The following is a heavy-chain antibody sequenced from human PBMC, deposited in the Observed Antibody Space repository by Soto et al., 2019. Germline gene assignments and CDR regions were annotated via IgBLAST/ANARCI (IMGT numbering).Heavy chain of an antibody. CDR2: IWYDGSNK. D-gene: IGHD3-3*01. CDR3: ARVYWVFWSGYRCYYYYGMDV. Sequence: PGGSLRLSCAASGFTFSSYGMHWVRQAPGKGLEWVAVIWYDGSNKYYADSVKGRFTISRDNSKNTLYLQMNSLRAEDTAVFYCARVYWVFWSGYRCYYYYGMDVWGQGATVTVSA. J-gene: IGHJ6*01. V-gene: IGHV3-33*01. CDR1: GFTFSSYG.